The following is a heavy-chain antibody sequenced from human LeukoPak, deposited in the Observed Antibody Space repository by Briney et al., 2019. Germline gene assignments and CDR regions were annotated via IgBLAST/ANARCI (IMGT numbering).Heavy chain of an antibody. CDR3: ARVVCSGGYVSCFDY. CDR2: INADGRTT. CDR1: GFTFSTNW. J-gene: IGHJ4*02. D-gene: IGHD2-15*01. Sequence: GGPLRLSCAASGFTFSTNWMNWVRQAPGKGLVWVSRINADGRTTTYADSVKGRFTVSRDNAKNTLHLQMNSLRVEDTAVYYYARVVCSGGYVSCFDYWGQGTLVTVSS. V-gene: IGHV3-74*01.